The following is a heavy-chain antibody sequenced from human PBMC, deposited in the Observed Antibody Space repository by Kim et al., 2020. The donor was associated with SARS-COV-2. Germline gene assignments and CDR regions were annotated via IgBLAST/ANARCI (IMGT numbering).Heavy chain of an antibody. J-gene: IGHJ4*02. V-gene: IGHV3-7*01. CDR3: ARDPSSGYYRTYYFDY. D-gene: IGHD3-3*01. CDR1: GFTFSSYW. Sequence: GGSLRLPCAASGFTFSSYWMSWVRQAPGKGLEWVANIKQDGSEKYYVDSVKGRFTISRDNAKNSLYLQMNSLRAEDTAVYYCARDPSSGYYRTYYFDYWGQGTLVTVSS. CDR2: IKQDGSEK.